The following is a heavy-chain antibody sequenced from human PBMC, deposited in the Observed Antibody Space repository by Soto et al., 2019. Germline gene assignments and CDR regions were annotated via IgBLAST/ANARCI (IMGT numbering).Heavy chain of an antibody. D-gene: IGHD2-15*01. J-gene: IGHJ3*02. CDR2: ISDRGDT. V-gene: IGHV3-66*01. CDR3: AREPRYCRGGSCSITGDAYDI. Sequence: LRLSCTASGFIVSDTYVNWVRQAPGKGLEWVSVISDRGDTHYADSVRGRFSLSRDISDNTLHLQMNNLRVEDTAVYYCAREPRYCRGGSCSITGDAYDIWGQGTMVTVSS. CDR1: GFIVSDTY.